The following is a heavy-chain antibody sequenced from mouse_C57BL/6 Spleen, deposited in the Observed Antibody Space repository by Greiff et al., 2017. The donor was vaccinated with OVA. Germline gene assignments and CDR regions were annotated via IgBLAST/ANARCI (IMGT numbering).Heavy chain of an antibody. CDR3: ARRITTVVATRYAMDY. J-gene: IGHJ4*01. CDR2: IDPSDSYT. D-gene: IGHD1-1*01. CDR1: GYTFTSYW. Sequence: QVQLKQPGAELVKPGASVKLSCKASGYTFTSYWMQWVKQRPGQGLEWIGEIDPSDSYTNYNQKFKGKATLTVDTSSSTAYMQLSSLTSEDSAVYYCARRITTVVATRYAMDYWGQGTSVTVSS. V-gene: IGHV1-50*01.